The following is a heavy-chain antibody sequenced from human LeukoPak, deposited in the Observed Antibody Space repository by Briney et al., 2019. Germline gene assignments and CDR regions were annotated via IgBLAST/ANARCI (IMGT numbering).Heavy chain of an antibody. D-gene: IGHD2-21*01. V-gene: IGHV3-23*01. CDR1: GFTFNTNA. CDR2: IGNTET. CDR3: AKDWIQFNRVFDCFDS. J-gene: IGHJ4*02. Sequence: GGSLRLSCATSGFTFNTNAMSWVRQAPGKGLEWVSTIGNTETFYADSVTGRFTISRDNSKNTVYLHMNNLRVEDTAVYYCAKDWIQFNRVFDCFDSWGQGTLVTVSS.